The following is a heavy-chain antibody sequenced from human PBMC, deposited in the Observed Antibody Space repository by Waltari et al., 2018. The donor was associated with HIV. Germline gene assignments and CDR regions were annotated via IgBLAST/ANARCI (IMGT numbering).Heavy chain of an antibody. Sequence: QVQLVESGGGVVQPGRYLRLSCAASGFTFSSYAMHWVRQAPGKGLEWGAVISYDGNNIEYADSVKGRFTISRDNSKNTLYLQMNSLRAEDTALYYCARDPRALIIVTTFSYGVDVWGQGTAVTVSS. D-gene: IGHD3-22*01. CDR3: ARDPRALIIVTTFSYGVDV. J-gene: IGHJ6*02. CDR1: GFTFSSYA. V-gene: IGHV3-30*07. CDR2: ISYDGNNI.